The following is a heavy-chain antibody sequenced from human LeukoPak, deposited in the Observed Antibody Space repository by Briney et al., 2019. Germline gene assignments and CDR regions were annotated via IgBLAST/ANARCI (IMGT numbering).Heavy chain of an antibody. CDR2: IYYSGST. Sequence: PSETLSLTCTVSGGSISSYYWSWIRQPPGKGLEWIGYIYYSGSTNYNPSLKSRVTISVDTSKNQFSLKLSSVTAADTAVYYCARHNINGRVGTTMYYYGMDVWGQGTTVTVSS. D-gene: IGHD1-26*01. J-gene: IGHJ6*02. CDR3: ARHNINGRVGTTMYYYGMDV. V-gene: IGHV4-59*08. CDR1: GGSISSYY.